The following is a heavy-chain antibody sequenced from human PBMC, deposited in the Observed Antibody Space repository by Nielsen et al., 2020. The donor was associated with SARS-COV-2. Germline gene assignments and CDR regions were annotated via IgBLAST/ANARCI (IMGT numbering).Heavy chain of an antibody. CDR3: ARSRGCSATSCFFDY. J-gene: IGHJ4*02. V-gene: IGHV1-3*04. CDR2: INSDSGNT. Sequence: ASVKVSCKASGYTFTAYAILWVRQDPGQRLEWMGWINSDSGNTKYSQKFRSRVTITRDTSASTAYMVLSGLSSEDTAVYYCARSRGCSATSCFFDYWGQGALVTVSS. D-gene: IGHD2-2*01. CDR1: GYTFTAYA.